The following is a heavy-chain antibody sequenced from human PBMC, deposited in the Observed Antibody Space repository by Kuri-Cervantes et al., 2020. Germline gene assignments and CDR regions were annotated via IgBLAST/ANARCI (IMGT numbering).Heavy chain of an antibody. CDR1: GFTFSSYG. CDR3: AKDGGPFSPWELQYFDY. D-gene: IGHD1-26*01. CDR2: ISYDGSNK. J-gene: IGHJ4*02. V-gene: IGHV3-30*18. Sequence: GGSLRLSCAASGFTFSSYGMHWVRQAPGKGLEWVAVISYDGSNKYYADSVKGRFTISRDNSKNTLYLQMNSLRAGDTAVYYCAKDGGPFSPWELQYFDYWGQGTLVTVSS.